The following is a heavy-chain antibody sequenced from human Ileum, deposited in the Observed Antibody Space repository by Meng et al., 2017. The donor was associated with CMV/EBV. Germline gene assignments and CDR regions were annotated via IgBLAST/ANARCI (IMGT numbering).Heavy chain of an antibody. CDR2: IKSKTEGGTT. Sequence: LSCAVFGLTSSSAWMNWVRQAPGKGLEWVGRIKSKTEGGTTDYPAPVKGRFTISRDDAKNTLYLQMSSLKTEDTAVYYCTTGSVEGHWGQGTLVTVSS. V-gene: IGHV3-15*07. CDR1: GLTSSSAW. J-gene: IGHJ4*02. D-gene: IGHD5-24*01. CDR3: TTGSVEGH.